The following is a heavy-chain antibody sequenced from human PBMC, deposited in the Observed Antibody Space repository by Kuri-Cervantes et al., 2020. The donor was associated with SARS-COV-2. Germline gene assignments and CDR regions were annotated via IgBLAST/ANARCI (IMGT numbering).Heavy chain of an antibody. V-gene: IGHV1-69*04. Sequence: GGSLRLSCKASGGTFSSYAISWVRQAPGQGLEWMGRIIPILGTANYAQKFQGRVTITADKSTSTAYMELSSLRSEDTAVYYCAREPGGGYYPHWGQGTLVTVSS. D-gene: IGHD3-22*01. CDR1: GGTFSSYA. CDR2: IIPILGTA. CDR3: AREPGGGYYPH. J-gene: IGHJ4*02.